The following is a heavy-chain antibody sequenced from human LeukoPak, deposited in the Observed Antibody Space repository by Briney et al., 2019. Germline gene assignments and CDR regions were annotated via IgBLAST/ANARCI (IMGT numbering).Heavy chain of an antibody. CDR3: AKDRYYYDSSGYYYHAEYFQH. V-gene: IGHV3-23*01. D-gene: IGHD3-22*01. CDR1: GFTFSSYA. Sequence: GGSLRLSCAASGFTFSSYAMSWVRQAPGKGLEWVSAISGSGGSTYYADSVKGRFTISRDNSKNTLYLQMNSLRAEDTAVYYCAKDRYYYDSSGYYYHAEYFQHWGQGILVTVSS. J-gene: IGHJ1*01. CDR2: ISGSGGST.